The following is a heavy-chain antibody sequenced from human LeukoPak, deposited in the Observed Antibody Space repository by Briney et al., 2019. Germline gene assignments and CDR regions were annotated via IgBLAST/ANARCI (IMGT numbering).Heavy chain of an antibody. J-gene: IGHJ4*02. D-gene: IGHD1-1*01. V-gene: IGHV1-2*02. CDR1: GYTFTGYY. CDR2: INPNSGGT. CDR3: ARDNWNDDGSYDY. Sequence: ASVKVSCKASGYTFTGYYMHWVRQAPGQGLEWMGWINPNSGGTNYAQKFQGRVTMTSDTSISTAYMELRRLRSDDTAVYYCARDNWNDDGSYDYWGQGTLVTVSS.